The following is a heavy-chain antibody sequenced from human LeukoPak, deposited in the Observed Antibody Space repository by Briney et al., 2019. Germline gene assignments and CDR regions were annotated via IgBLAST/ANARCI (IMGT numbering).Heavy chain of an antibody. CDR1: GGTFSSYA. CDR3: AADGDIVVVPAAPYYYYGMTS. CDR2: IIPIFGTA. J-gene: IGHJ6*04. V-gene: IGHV1-69*13. Sequence: SVKVSCKASGGTFSSYAISWVRQAPGQGLEWMGGIIPIFGTANYAQKFQGRVTITADESTSTAYMELSSLRSEDTAVYYCAADGDIVVVPAAPYYYYGMTSGAKGPRSPSPQ. D-gene: IGHD2-2*01.